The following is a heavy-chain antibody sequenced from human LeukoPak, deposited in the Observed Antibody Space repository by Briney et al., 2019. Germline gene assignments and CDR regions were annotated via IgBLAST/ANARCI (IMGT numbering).Heavy chain of an antibody. CDR2: INWNGGSI. CDR1: GFTFDDYA. J-gene: IGHJ4*02. Sequence: WTGGSLRLSCAASGFTFDDYAMHWVRQAPGKGLEWVSGINWNGGSIGYADSVKGRFTISRDNAKNSLYLQMNSLRAEDTALYYCARREKFIDYWGQGTLVTVSS. CDR3: ARREKFIDY. V-gene: IGHV3-20*04.